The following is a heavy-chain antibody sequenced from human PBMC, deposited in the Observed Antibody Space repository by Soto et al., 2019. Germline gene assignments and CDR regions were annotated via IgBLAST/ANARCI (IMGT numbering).Heavy chain of an antibody. CDR3: AKDYTSGQDFDY. CDR1: GFTFRSHD. V-gene: IGHV3-23*01. Sequence: EVQLLESGGGLVQFGGSLRLSCAASGFTFRSHDMSWVRQAPGKGLEWVSAISGSGGSTYYADSVKGRFTISRDNFKNTVYLQMNSLRAEDTALYYCAKDYTSGQDFDYWGQGTLVTVSS. CDR2: ISGSGGST. J-gene: IGHJ4*02. D-gene: IGHD6-19*01.